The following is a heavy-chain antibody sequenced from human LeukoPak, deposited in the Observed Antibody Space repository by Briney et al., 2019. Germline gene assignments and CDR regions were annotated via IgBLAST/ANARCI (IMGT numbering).Heavy chain of an antibody. Sequence: ASVKVSCKASGYTFTSYAISWVRQAPGQGLEWMGGIIPIFGTANYAQKFQGRVTITTDESTSTAYMELSSLRSEDTAVYYCATGERGGPGIAAAGAYYYYMDVWGKGTTVTVSS. CDR2: IIPIFGTA. D-gene: IGHD6-13*01. V-gene: IGHV1-69*05. J-gene: IGHJ6*03. CDR1: GYTFTSYA. CDR3: ATGERGGPGIAAAGAYYYYMDV.